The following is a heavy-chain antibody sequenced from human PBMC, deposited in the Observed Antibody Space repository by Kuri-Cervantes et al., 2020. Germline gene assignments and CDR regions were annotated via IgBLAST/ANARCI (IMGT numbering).Heavy chain of an antibody. CDR1: GYTFTGYY. CDR2: INPNSGGT. J-gene: IGHJ6*02. V-gene: IGHV1-2*02. D-gene: IGHD6-25*01. Sequence: ASVKVSCKASGYTFTGYYMHWVRQAPGQGLEWMGWINPNSGGTNYAQKFQGRVTMTRDTSISTAYMELSRLRSDDPAVYYCARPLSGYYYYGMDVWGQGTTVTVSS. CDR3: ARPLSGYYYYGMDV.